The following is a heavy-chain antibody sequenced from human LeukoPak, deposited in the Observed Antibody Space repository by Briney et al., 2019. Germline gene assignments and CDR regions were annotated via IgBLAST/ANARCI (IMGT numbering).Heavy chain of an antibody. D-gene: IGHD4-23*01. J-gene: IGHJ5*02. Sequence: ASVKVSCKASGYTFASYYMHWVRQAPGQGLEWMGIINPSGGSTSYAQKFQGRVTMTRDTSTSTVYMELSSLRSEDTAVYYCARRAIRRWWFDPWGQGTLVTVSS. CDR1: GYTFASYY. CDR3: ARRAIRRWWFDP. CDR2: INPSGGST. V-gene: IGHV1-46*01.